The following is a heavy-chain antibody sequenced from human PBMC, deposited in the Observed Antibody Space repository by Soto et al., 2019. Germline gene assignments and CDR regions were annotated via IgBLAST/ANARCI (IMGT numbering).Heavy chain of an antibody. CDR1: GGTFSSYT. Sequence: SVKVSCKASGGTFSSYTISWVRQAPGQGLEWMGRIIPILGIANYAQKFQGRVTITADKSTSTAYMELSSLRSEDTAVYYCARDQTDCGGDRVAFAIWGQGTMVTVSS. J-gene: IGHJ3*02. CDR2: IIPILGIA. V-gene: IGHV1-69*04. CDR3: ARDQTDCGGDRVAFAI. D-gene: IGHD2-21*02.